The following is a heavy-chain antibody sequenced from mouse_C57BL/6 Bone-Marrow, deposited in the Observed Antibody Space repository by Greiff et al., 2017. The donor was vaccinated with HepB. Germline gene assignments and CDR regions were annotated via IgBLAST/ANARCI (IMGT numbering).Heavy chain of an antibody. CDR2: IWGVGST. CDR1: GFSLTSYG. J-gene: IGHJ1*03. V-gene: IGHV2-6*01. D-gene: IGHD2-5*01. Sequence: VQLKESGPGLVAPSQSLSITCTVSGFSLTSYGVDWVRQSPGKGLEWLGVIWGVGSTNYNSALKSRLSISKDNSKSQVFLKMNSLQTDDTAMYYCASRYYSNYGWYFDVWGTGTTVTVSS. CDR3: ASRYYSNYGWYFDV.